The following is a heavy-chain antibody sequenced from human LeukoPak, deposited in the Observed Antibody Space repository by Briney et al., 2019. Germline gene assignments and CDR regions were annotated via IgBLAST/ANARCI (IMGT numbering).Heavy chain of an antibody. Sequence: ASVKVSCKVSGYTFTSYGISWVRQAPGQGLEWMGWISAYNGNTNYAQKLQGRVTMTTDTSTSTAYMELRSLRSEDTAVYYCARDSDYYYDSSAWGFDYWGQGTLVTVSS. V-gene: IGHV1-18*01. CDR2: ISAYNGNT. CDR3: ARDSDYYYDSSAWGFDY. J-gene: IGHJ4*02. CDR1: GYTFTSYG. D-gene: IGHD3-22*01.